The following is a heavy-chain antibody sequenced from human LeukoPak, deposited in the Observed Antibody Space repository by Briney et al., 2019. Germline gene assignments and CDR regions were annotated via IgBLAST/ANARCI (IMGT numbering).Heavy chain of an antibody. CDR3: ARGFGYFVS. CDR2: IYSGGSA. D-gene: IGHD3-10*01. CDR1: GFTVSTNY. V-gene: IGHV3-66*01. Sequence: GGSRRLSCAASGFTVSTNYMNWVRQAPGEGLEWVSVIYSGGSAYYADSVKGRFTISRDTSKNTLSLQMNSLRAEDTAVYYCARGFGYFVSWGQGTLVTVSS. J-gene: IGHJ4*02.